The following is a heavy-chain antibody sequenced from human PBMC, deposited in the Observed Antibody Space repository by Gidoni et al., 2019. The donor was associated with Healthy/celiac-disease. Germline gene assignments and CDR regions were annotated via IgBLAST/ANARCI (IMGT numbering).Heavy chain of an antibody. CDR3: ASYGDYYYFDY. Sequence: QLQLQESGSGLVKPSQTLSLTCAVSGGSISSGGYSWSWIRQPPGKGLEWIGYIYHSGSTYYNPSLKSRVIISVDRSKNQFSLKLSSVTAADTAVYYCASYGDYYYFDYWGQGTLVTVSS. CDR2: IYHSGST. CDR1: GGSISSGGYS. J-gene: IGHJ4*02. D-gene: IGHD4-17*01. V-gene: IGHV4-30-2*01.